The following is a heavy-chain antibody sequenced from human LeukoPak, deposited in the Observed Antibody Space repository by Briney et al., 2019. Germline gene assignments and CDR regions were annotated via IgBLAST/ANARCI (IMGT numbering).Heavy chain of an antibody. CDR1: GFNFATSW. D-gene: IGHD3-22*01. CDR2: IYPGDSDT. J-gene: IGHJ4*02. CDR3: ARPFYYDSSGYYSLGGYYFDY. V-gene: IGHV5-51*01. Sequence: GESLKISCKASGFNFATSWIGWVRQMPGKGLEWMGIIYPGDSDTRYSPSFQGQVTISADKSISTAYLQWSSLKASDTAMYCCARPFYYDSSGYYSLGGYYFDYWGQGTLVTVSS.